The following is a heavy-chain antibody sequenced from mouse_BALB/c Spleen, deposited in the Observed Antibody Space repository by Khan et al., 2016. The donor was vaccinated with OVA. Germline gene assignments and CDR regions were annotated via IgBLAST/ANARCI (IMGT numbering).Heavy chain of an antibody. CDR1: GFTFSNFG. J-gene: IGHJ1*01. CDR2: ISSGSSTI. V-gene: IGHV5-17*02. D-gene: IGHD2-1*01. CDR3: ARSGGNFHWYFDV. Sequence: EVELVESGGGIVQPGGSRKLSCAASGFTFSNFGMHWVRQAPKKGLEWVAYISSGSSTIYYVDTVKGRFTISRDNPKNTLFLQMTSLRSEDTAIYYCARSGGNFHWYFDVWGAGTSVTVSS.